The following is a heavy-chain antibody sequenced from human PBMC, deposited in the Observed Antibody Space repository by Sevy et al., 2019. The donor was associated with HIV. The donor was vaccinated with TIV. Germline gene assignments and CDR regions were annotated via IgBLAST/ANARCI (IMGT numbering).Heavy chain of an antibody. Sequence: GGSLRLSCAASGFTFSSYGMHWVRQAPGKGLEWVAVISYDGSNKYYADSVKGRFTISRDNSKNTLYLQMNSLRAEDTAVYYCAKAQTAMVTYFDYWGQRTLVTVSS. V-gene: IGHV3-30*18. CDR3: AKAQTAMVTYFDY. CDR1: GFTFSSYG. D-gene: IGHD5-18*01. J-gene: IGHJ4*02. CDR2: ISYDGSNK.